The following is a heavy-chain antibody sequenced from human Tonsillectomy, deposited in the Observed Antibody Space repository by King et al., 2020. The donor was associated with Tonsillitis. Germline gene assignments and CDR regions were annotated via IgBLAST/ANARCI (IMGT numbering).Heavy chain of an antibody. J-gene: IGHJ6*02. CDR2: ISYDGSNK. CDR3: AKDLVVVQADQGGYYSGMDV. Sequence: VQLVESGGGVVQPGRSLRLSCAASGFTFSIYGMHWVRQAPGRGLEWVAIISYDGSNKYYADSVKGRFTISRDNSKNTLYLQMNSLRAEDTAVYYCAKDLVVVQADQGGYYSGMDVWGQGTTVTVSS. V-gene: IGHV3-30*18. CDR1: GFTFSIYG. D-gene: IGHD2-2*01.